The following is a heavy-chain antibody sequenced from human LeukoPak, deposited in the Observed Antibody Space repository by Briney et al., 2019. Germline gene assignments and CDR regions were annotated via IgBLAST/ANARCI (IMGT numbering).Heavy chain of an antibody. CDR2: TNSDGSST. CDR1: GFTFSSYW. CDR3: ARERVMYYYGAGSPDY. D-gene: IGHD3-10*01. J-gene: IGHJ4*02. Sequence: GGSLRLSCAASGFTFSSYWMHWVRQAPGKGLVWVSRTNSDGSSTSYADSVKGRFTISRDNAKNTLYLQMNSLRAEDTAVYYCARERVMYYYGAGSPDYWGQGTLVTVSS. V-gene: IGHV3-74*01.